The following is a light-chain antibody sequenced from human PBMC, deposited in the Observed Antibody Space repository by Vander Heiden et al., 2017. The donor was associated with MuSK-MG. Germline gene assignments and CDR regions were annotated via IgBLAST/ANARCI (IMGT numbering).Light chain of an antibody. CDR1: KLGDKY. J-gene: IGLJ2*01. CDR3: KEWNIKTGV. Sequence: SYELTQPPSMSVSPGQTASITCSGYKLGDKYACWYQQRPGQSPVLGSYQDTKRPSGIPERFYGSNYANTATQNISGTQAVEDSYYYSKEWNIKTGVFGGGTKLTVL. V-gene: IGLV3-1*01. CDR2: QDT.